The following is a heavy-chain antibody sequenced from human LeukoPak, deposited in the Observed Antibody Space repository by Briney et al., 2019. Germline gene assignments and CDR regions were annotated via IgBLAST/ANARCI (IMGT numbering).Heavy chain of an antibody. CDR3: AKDPFYGTRDYVAFIDY. D-gene: IGHD4-17*01. J-gene: IGHJ4*02. CDR2: ISYDGSNK. V-gene: IGHV3-30-3*01. CDR1: GFTFSSYA. Sequence: PGRSLRLSCAASGFTFSSYAMHWVRQAPGKGLEWVAVISYDGSNKYYADSVKGRFTISRDNSKNTLYLQMNSLRAEDTAVYYCAKDPFYGTRDYVAFIDYWGQGTLVTVSS.